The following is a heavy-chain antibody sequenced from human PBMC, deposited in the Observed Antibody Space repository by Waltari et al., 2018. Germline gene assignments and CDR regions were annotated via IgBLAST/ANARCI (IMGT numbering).Heavy chain of an antibody. CDR1: GFTFTSSA. V-gene: IGHV1-58*01. Sequence: QMQLVQSGPEVKKPGTSVKVSCKASGFTFTSSAVQWLRQARGQRLEWIGWIVVGSGNTNYAQKFQERVTITRDMSTSTAYMELSSLRSEDTAVYYCAADRAVAGFFDYWGQGTLVTVSS. CDR2: IVVGSGNT. J-gene: IGHJ4*02. D-gene: IGHD6-19*01. CDR3: AADRAVAGFFDY.